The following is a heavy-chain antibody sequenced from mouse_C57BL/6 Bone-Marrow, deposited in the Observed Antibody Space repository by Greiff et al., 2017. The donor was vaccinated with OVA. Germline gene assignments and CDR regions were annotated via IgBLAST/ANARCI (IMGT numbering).Heavy chain of an antibody. V-gene: IGHV1-55*01. CDR1: GYTFTSYW. CDR3: ASNLYYFDY. CDR2: IYPGSGST. J-gene: IGHJ2*01. Sequence: QVHVKQSGAELVKPGASVKMSCKASGYTFTSYWITWVKQRPGQGLEWIGDIYPGSGSTNYNEKFKSKATLTVDTSSSTAYMQLSSLTSEDSAVYYCASNLYYFDYWGQGTTLTVSS.